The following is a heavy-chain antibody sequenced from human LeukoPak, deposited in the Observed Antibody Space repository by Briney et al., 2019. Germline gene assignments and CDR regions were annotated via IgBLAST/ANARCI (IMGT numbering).Heavy chain of an antibody. CDR2: IYYSGST. CDR3: ARVSSGWHAHFDY. V-gene: IGHV4-31*03. Sequence: PSQTLSLTCTVSGGSISSGGYYWSWIRQHPGTGLEWIGYIYYSGSTYYNPSLKSRVTISLDTSKNQFSLKLSSVTAADTAVYYCARVSSGWHAHFDYWGQGTLVTVSS. D-gene: IGHD6-19*01. CDR1: GGSISSGGYY. J-gene: IGHJ4*02.